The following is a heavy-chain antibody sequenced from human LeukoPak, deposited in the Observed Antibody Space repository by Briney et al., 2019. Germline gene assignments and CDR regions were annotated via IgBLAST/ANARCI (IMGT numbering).Heavy chain of an antibody. CDR3: ARLNFRGGEALHFDS. CDR1: GGSLTNYY. Sequence: SETLSLTCSVSGGSLTNYYWGWIRPPPRKGLEFIGYIHSDGTTNYDSSLQSRVAISLDTSKIQFSLRLYSVTAADTALYFCARLNFRGGEALHFDSWGQGTLVTVSS. J-gene: IGHJ4*02. D-gene: IGHD3-16*01. CDR2: IHSDGTT. V-gene: IGHV4-4*09.